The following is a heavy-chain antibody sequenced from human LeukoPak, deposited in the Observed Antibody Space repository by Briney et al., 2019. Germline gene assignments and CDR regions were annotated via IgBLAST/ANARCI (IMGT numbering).Heavy chain of an antibody. CDR2: ISGSGGST. J-gene: IGHJ6*02. V-gene: IGHV3-23*01. Sequence: PGASLRLSCAASGFTFSSYAMSWVRQAPGKGLEWVSAISGSGGSTYYADSVKGRFTISRDNSKNTLYLQMNSLRAEDTAVYYCAREKNYYYGMDVWGQGTTVTVSS. CDR1: GFTFSSYA. CDR3: AREKNYYYGMDV.